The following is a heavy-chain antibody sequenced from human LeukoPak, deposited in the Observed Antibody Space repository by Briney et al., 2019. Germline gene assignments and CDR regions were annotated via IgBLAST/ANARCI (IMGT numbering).Heavy chain of an antibody. CDR2: ISWNSGSV. J-gene: IGHJ4*02. CDR3: AKSGCSSTSCYCNC. D-gene: IGHD2-2*01. Sequence: GGSLRLSCAASGFTFDDYAMHWVRQAPGKGLEWVSGISWNSGSVVYADSVKGRFTISRDNAKDSLYLQMNSLRAEDTALYYCAKSGCSSTSCYCNCWGQGTLVTVSS. CDR1: GFTFDDYA. V-gene: IGHV3-9*01.